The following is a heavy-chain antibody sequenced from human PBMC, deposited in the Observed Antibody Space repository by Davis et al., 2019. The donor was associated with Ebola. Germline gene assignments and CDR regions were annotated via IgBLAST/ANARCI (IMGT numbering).Heavy chain of an antibody. CDR1: GYSFTSYW. D-gene: IGHD3-10*01. J-gene: IGHJ6*02. V-gene: IGHV5-51*01. Sequence: GESLKISCKGSGYSFTSYWIGWVRQMPGKGLEWMGIIYPGDSDTGYSPSFQGQVTISADKSISTAYLQWSSLKASDTAMYYCARLAGSGSYYIDGMDVWGQGTTVTVSS. CDR3: ARLAGSGSYYIDGMDV. CDR2: IYPGDSDT.